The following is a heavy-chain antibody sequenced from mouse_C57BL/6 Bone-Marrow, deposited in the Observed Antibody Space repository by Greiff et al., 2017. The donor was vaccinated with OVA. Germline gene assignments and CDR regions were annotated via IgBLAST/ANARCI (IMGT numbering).Heavy chain of an antibody. CDR3: ARKDYLFAY. D-gene: IGHD2-4*01. CDR1: GFTFSDYG. Sequence: EVKLMEPGGGLVKPGGSLKLSCAASGFTFSDYGMHWVRQAPEKGLEWVAYISSGSSTNYYADTVKGPFTISGDNAKNTLFLQMTSLRAEDTAMYYCARKDYLFAYWGQGTLVTVSA. J-gene: IGHJ3*01. V-gene: IGHV5-17*01. CDR2: ISSGSSTN.